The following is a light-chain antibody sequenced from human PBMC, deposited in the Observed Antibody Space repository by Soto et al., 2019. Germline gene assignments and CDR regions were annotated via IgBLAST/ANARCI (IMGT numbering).Light chain of an antibody. CDR1: QDISNY. CDR3: QQYDNLSLT. V-gene: IGKV1-33*01. CDR2: DAS. J-gene: IGKJ5*01. Sequence: DIQMTQSPSSLSASVGYRVTITCQASQDISNYLNWYQQKPGKAPKLLIYDASNLETGVPSRFSGSGSGTDFTFTISSLQPEDIATYYCQQYDNLSLTFGQGTRLEIK.